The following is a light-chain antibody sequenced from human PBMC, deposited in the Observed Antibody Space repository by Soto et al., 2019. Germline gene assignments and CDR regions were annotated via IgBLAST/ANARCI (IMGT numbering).Light chain of an antibody. CDR1: QGISSF. Sequence: IQLSKSPSTLSAYVGDRVTITCRASQGISSFLAWYQQKPGKAPKLLMYAASTLQSGVPSRFSGSGSGTDFTLTISSLQPEDFATYYCQQLNSYPPTFGQGTRLEI. V-gene: IGKV1-9*01. CDR2: AAS. J-gene: IGKJ5*01. CDR3: QQLNSYPPT.